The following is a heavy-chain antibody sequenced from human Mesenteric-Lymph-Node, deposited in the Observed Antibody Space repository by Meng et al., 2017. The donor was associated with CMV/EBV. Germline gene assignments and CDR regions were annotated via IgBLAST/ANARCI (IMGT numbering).Heavy chain of an antibody. CDR1: GFTFDDYA. J-gene: IGHJ4*02. CDR2: INWNSVRI. Sequence: GGSLRLSCAASGFTFDDYAMHWVRQAPGRGLEWVSSINWNSVRIYYADSVKGRFTISRDNAKNSLYLQMNSLRAEDTAVYYCARIGTIAAPSDYWGQGTLVTVSS. CDR3: ARIGTIAAPSDY. V-gene: IGHV3-9*01. D-gene: IGHD2-21*01.